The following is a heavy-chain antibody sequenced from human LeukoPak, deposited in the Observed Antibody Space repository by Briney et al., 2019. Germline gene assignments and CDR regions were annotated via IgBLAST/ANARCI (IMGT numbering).Heavy chain of an antibody. V-gene: IGHV3-53*01. CDR3: ARVGDHFHWNLDL. CDR2: IYSGATT. D-gene: IGHD3-3*02. CDR1: GFSVSTKY. J-gene: IGHJ2*01. Sequence: GGSLRLSCAASGFSVSTKYMNWVRQAPGKGLQWVSIIYSGATTYYADSVKGRFTISRDTSKNTVSLQMNSLRAEDTAVYFCARVGDHFHWNLDLWGRGTLVSVSS.